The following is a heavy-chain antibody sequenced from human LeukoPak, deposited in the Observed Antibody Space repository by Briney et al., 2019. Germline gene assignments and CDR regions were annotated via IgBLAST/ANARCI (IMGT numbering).Heavy chain of an antibody. D-gene: IGHD6-13*01. V-gene: IGHV3-21*01. CDR2: ISSSSSYI. Sequence: GGSLRLSCAASGFTFSSYSMNWVRQAPGKGLEWVSSISSSSSYIYYADSVKGRFTISRDNAKNSLYLQMNSLRAEDTAVYYCAMGYSSSWYFDYWGQGTLVTVSS. CDR1: GFTFSSYS. J-gene: IGHJ4*02. CDR3: AMGYSSSWYFDY.